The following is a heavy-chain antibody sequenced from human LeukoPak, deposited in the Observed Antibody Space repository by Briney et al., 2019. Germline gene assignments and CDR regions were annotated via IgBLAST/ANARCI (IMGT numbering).Heavy chain of an antibody. Sequence: PGGSLRLSCAASGFTFSNYWMHWVRQAPGKGLVWVSRINNDGSITSYADSVKGRFTISRDNARNTLYLQMNSLRAEDTAVYYCASRYCTSTNCYASDVWGQGTMVTVSS. J-gene: IGHJ3*01. CDR1: GFTFSNYW. D-gene: IGHD2-2*01. CDR2: INNDGSIT. V-gene: IGHV3-74*01. CDR3: ASRYCTSTNCYASDV.